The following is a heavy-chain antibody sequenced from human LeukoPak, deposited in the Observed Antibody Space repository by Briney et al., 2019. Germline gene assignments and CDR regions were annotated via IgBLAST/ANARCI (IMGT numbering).Heavy chain of an antibody. CDR2: ISSSSRDI. D-gene: IGHD4-17*01. J-gene: IGHJ4*02. CDR1: GFTFSSYT. Sequence: TGGSLRLSCAASGFTFSSYTMNWVREAPGKGLEWVAAISSSSRDIFYADSVKGRFTISRDNSKNTLYLQMNSLRAEDTAVYYCARAGLTYLTTVTTWFAYWGQGTLVTVSS. V-gene: IGHV3-21*01. CDR3: ARAGLTYLTTVTTWFAY.